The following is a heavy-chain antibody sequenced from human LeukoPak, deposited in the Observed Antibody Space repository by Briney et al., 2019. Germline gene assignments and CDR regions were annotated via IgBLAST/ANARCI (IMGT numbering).Heavy chain of an antibody. CDR2: ISSSGSTI. Sequence: GGSLRLSCAASGFTFSSYEMNWVRQAPGKGLEWVSYISSSGSTIYYADSVKGRFTISRDNAKNSLYLQMNSLRAEDTAVYYCAKDRSDIVVVPDETLDYWGQGTLVTVSS. CDR3: AKDRSDIVVVPDETLDY. J-gene: IGHJ4*02. CDR1: GFTFSSYE. D-gene: IGHD2-2*01. V-gene: IGHV3-48*03.